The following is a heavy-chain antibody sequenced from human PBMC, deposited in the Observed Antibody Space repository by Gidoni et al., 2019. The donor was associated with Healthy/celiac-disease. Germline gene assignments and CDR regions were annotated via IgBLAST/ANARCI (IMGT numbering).Heavy chain of an antibody. V-gene: IGHV4-61*02. CDR2: IYTSGST. D-gene: IGHD3-16*01. CDR1: GGAISSGSHY. J-gene: IGHJ3*02. Sequence: QVQLQESGPGLVKPSQTLSLTGTVSGGAISSGSHYWSWIRQPAGKGLEWIGRIYTSGSTNYTPSLQSRVPISVDTSKNQFSLKLSSVTAADTAVYYCARDGGGVNDGYGADRAFDIWGQGTMVTVSS. CDR3: ARDGGGVNDGYGADRAFDI.